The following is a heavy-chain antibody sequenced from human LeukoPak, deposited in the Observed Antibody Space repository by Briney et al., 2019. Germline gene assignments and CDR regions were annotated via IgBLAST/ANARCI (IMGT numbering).Heavy chain of an antibody. CDR3: ERDNWGSHVIDH. V-gene: IGHV3-30*04. D-gene: IGHD7-27*01. J-gene: IGHJ5*02. CDR1: GFTFSSYA. CDR2: ISYDGSNK. Sequence: GGSLRLSCAASGFTFSSYAMHWVRQAPGKGLEWVAVISYDGSNKYYADSVKGRFTISRDNSKNTLYLQMNSLRAEDTAVYYCERDNWGSHVIDHWGQGTLVTVSS.